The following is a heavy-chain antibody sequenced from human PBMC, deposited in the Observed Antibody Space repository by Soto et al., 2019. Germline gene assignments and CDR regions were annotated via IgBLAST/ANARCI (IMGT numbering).Heavy chain of an antibody. Sequence: EVQLVESGGGLVQPGGSLRLSCTVSGFTFGDFWMTWVRQAPGKGLEWVANMNQNGGEIYYADSVRGRFVISRDNAKNSLFLQMNSLSAEDTALYYCASQRISYAMDVWGQGTTVTFSS. CDR3: ASQRISYAMDV. CDR1: GFTFGDFW. CDR2: MNQNGGEI. V-gene: IGHV3-7*05. J-gene: IGHJ6*02. D-gene: IGHD1-1*01.